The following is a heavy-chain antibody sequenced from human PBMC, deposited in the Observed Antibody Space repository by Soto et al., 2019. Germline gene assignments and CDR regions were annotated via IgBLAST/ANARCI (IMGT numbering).Heavy chain of an antibody. CDR1: GFTFSDYY. J-gene: IGHJ4*02. CDR2: ISSSSSYT. Sequence: GGSLRLSCAASGFTFSDYYMSWIRQAPGKGLEWVSYISSSSSYTNYADSVKGRFTISRDNAKNSLYLQMNSLRAEDTAVYYCAREDWLGGDYAVYWGQGTLVTVSS. V-gene: IGHV3-11*05. D-gene: IGHD5-12*01. CDR3: AREDWLGGDYAVY.